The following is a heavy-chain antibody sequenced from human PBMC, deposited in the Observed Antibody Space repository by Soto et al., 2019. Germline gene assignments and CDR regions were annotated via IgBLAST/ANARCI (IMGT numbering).Heavy chain of an antibody. V-gene: IGHV3-23*01. J-gene: IGHJ4*02. CDR1: GFTFSSYA. CDR2: ISGSGGST. CDR3: AKGGQLVRNAED. Sequence: EVQLLESGGGLVQPGGSLRLSRAASGFTFSSYAMSWVRQAPGKGLEWVSAISGSGGSTYYADSVKGRFTISRDNSKNTLYLQMNSLRAEDTAVYYCAKGGQLVRNAEDWGQGTLVTVSS. D-gene: IGHD6-6*01.